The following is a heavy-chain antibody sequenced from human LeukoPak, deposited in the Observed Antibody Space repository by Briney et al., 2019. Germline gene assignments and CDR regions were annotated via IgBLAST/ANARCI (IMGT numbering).Heavy chain of an antibody. Sequence: GGSLRLSCAASGFTFSSYWMSWVRQAPGKGLEWVANIKQDGSEKYYVDSVKGRFTISRDNAKNSLYLQMNSLRAEDTAVYYCARRDCSSSSCHYYYYYMDVWGQGTTVTVSS. J-gene: IGHJ6*02. D-gene: IGHD2-2*01. V-gene: IGHV3-7*01. CDR2: IKQDGSEK. CDR3: ARRDCSSSSCHYYYYYMDV. CDR1: GFTFSSYW.